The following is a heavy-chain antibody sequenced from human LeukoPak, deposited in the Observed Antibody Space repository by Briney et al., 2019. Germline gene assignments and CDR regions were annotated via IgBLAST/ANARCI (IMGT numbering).Heavy chain of an antibody. CDR1: GYTFTGYY. Sequence: ASVKVSCKASGYTFTGYYMHWVRQAPGQGLEWMGWINPNSGGTNYAQKFQGGVTMTRDTSISTAYMEVSRLRSDDTAVYYCARDMVRGVKLADYWGQGTLVTVSS. V-gene: IGHV1-2*02. CDR2: INPNSGGT. CDR3: ARDMVRGVKLADY. D-gene: IGHD3-10*01. J-gene: IGHJ4*02.